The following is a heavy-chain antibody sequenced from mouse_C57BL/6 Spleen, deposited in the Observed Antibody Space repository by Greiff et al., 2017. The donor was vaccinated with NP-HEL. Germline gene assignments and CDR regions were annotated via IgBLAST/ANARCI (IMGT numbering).Heavy chain of an antibody. Sequence: QVQLKQPGAELVKPGASVKLSCKASGYTFTSYWMHWVKQRPGQGLEWIGMIHPNSGSTNYNEKFKSKATLTVDKSSSTAYMQLSSLTSEDSAVYYWARPDTGFAYWGQGTLVTVSA. CDR1: GYTFTSYW. V-gene: IGHV1-64*01. J-gene: IGHJ3*01. CDR3: ARPDTGFAY. CDR2: IHPNSGST.